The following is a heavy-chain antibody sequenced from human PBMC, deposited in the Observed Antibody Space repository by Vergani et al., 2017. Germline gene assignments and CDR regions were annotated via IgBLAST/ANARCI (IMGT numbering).Heavy chain of an antibody. J-gene: IGHJ4*02. V-gene: IGHV5-51*01. Sequence: EVELVQSGPEMRKPGESLKISCKGSEYSFGTYWIGWVRQMPGKGLKWMGIIYPADSDTRYSPSFQGQVTISSDKSISTAFLQWDSLNASDTALYYCARHTTYTDSWGQGTLVTVSS. CDR2: IYPADSDT. CDR1: EYSFGTYW. CDR3: ARHTTYTDS. D-gene: IGHD1-1*01.